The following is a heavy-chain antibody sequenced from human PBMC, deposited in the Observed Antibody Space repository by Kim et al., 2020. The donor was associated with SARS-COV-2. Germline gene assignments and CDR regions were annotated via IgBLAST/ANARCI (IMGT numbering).Heavy chain of an antibody. CDR1: GFTFSSYS. CDR3: ARDDRTMVRGNWFDP. Sequence: GGSLRLSCAASGFTFSSYSMNWVRQAPGKGLEWVSSISSSSSYIYYADSVKGRFTISRDNAKNSLYLQMNSLRAEDTAVYYCARDDRTMVRGNWFDPWGQGTLVTVSS. D-gene: IGHD3-10*01. J-gene: IGHJ5*02. V-gene: IGHV3-21*01. CDR2: ISSSSSYI.